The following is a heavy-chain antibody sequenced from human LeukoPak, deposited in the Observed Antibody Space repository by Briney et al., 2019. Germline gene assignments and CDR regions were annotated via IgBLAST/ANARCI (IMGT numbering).Heavy chain of an antibody. CDR3: ARRGYSYGGYYYYYMDV. Sequence: ASVKVSCKASGYTFTDYYIHWVRQAPGQGLEWMGWISAYNGNTNYAQKLQGRVTMTTDTSTSTAYMELRSLRSDDTAVYYCARRGYSYGGYYYYYMDVWGKGTTVTVSS. CDR1: GYTFTDYY. D-gene: IGHD5-18*01. CDR2: ISAYNGNT. J-gene: IGHJ6*03. V-gene: IGHV1-18*04.